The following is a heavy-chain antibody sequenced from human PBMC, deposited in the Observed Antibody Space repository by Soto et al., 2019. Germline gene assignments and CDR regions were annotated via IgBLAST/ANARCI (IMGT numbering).Heavy chain of an antibody. CDR3: ARGAVAPAAGDY. V-gene: IGHV1-18*01. CDR2: ISAYNGNT. J-gene: IGHJ4*02. D-gene: IGHD2-2*01. Sequence: QVQLVQSGAEVKKPGASVKVSCKASGYTFPSSGISWVRQSPGQGLEWMGWISAYNGNTNSAQRLQGRVTMTTDTSTRTAYMELRSLRSDDTAVYYCARGAVAPAAGDYWGQGTLVTVSS. CDR1: GYTFPSSG.